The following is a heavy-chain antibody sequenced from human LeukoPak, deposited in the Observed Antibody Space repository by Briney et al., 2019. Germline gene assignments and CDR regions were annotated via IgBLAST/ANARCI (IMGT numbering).Heavy chain of an antibody. J-gene: IGHJ4*02. V-gene: IGHV3-23*01. CDR3: AKQAGWGAYFSFLPFDF. Sequence: GGSLRLSCAASGFTFSYYGLSWVRQAPGKGLEWVSGFGHNGDITYSDSVKGRFTSSRDNSKNTLFLQMNSLRADDTAVYFCAKQAGWGAYFSFLPFDFWGRGTLVTVSS. CDR2: FGHNGDIT. CDR1: GFTFSYYG. D-gene: IGHD3-3*01.